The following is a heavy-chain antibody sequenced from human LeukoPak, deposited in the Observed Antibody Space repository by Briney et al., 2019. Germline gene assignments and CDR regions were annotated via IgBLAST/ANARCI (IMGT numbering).Heavy chain of an antibody. V-gene: IGHV3-23*01. CDR3: AKDYYDILTSQPLSFDC. J-gene: IGHJ4*02. CDR1: GFTFSNYA. Sequence: PGGSLRLSCAASGFTFSNYAMNWVRQAPGKGLEWVSGVSGSGDGTYYADTVKGRLTISRDNSKNTLYLQMNNLRAEDTAVYFCAKDYYDILTSQPLSFDCWGQGTLVTVSS. D-gene: IGHD3-9*01. CDR2: VSGSGDGT.